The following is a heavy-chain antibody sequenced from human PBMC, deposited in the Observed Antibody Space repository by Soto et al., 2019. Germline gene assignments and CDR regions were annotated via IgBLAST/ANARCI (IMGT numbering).Heavy chain of an antibody. CDR3: AREGPAPYYYSGMDV. J-gene: IGHJ6*02. CDR2: ISAYNGNT. Sequence: QVQLVQSGGEVKKPGASVKVSCKTSGYSFTTYGISWVRQAPGQGLEWMGWISAYNGNTNYAQKLQGSVTMTTDTSTSTAYMELRSLRSDDTAVYYCAREGPAPYYYSGMDVWGQGSTVTVSS. CDR1: GYSFTTYG. V-gene: IGHV1-18*01.